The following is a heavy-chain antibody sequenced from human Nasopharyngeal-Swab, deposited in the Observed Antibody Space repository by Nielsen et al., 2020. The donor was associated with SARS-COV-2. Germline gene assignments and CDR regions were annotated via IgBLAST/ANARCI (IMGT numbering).Heavy chain of an antibody. CDR3: VHSTGWRLDY. V-gene: IGHV2-5*02. J-gene: IGHJ4*02. CDR2: LYWDDDN. D-gene: IGHD6-19*01. Sequence: SGPTLVKPSQTLTLTCTFPGFSLSTSKVGVSWVRQLPGKALEWLALLYWDDDNRYNPSLKSRITITKDTSKNHVVLTMTNMDPVDTATYFCVHSTGWRLDYWGQGTLVTVSS. CDR1: GFSLSTSKVG.